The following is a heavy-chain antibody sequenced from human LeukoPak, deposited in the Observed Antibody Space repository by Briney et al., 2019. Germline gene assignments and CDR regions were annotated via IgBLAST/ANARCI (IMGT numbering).Heavy chain of an antibody. CDR2: ISWNSGSI. Sequence: GGSLRLSCAASGFTFDDYAMHWVRQAPGKGLEWVSGISWNSGSIGYADSEKGRFTISRDNAKNSLYLQMNSLRAEDTALYYCAKGQDYDILTGFDYWGQGTLVTVSS. CDR1: GFTFDDYA. V-gene: IGHV3-9*01. CDR3: AKGQDYDILTGFDY. J-gene: IGHJ4*02. D-gene: IGHD3-9*01.